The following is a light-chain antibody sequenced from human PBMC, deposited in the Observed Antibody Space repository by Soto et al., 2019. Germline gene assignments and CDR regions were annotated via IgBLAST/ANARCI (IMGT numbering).Light chain of an antibody. CDR2: DAF. Sequence: DIQMTQSPSTLSASVGDRVTITCRASQSVSSWLAWYQQRPGKAPKLLIYDAFNLESGVPSRFSGSGSATEFTLTISSLQPDDFATYYCQQYKSYSSWTFGQGTKVDSK. CDR3: QQYKSYSSWT. J-gene: IGKJ1*01. CDR1: QSVSSW. V-gene: IGKV1-5*01.